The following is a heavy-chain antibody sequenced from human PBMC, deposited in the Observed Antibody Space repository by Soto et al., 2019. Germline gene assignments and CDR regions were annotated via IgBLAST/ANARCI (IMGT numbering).Heavy chain of an antibody. CDR2: FDHEDGET. V-gene: IGHV1-24*01. CDR3: AGRGTKWLQSPFDY. Sequence: QVQVVQSGAEVKKPGASVKVSCKVSGYTLTYLSMHWVRQAPGKGLEWMVGFDHEDGETIYAQKFQGRVTLTEDTSKDTANMELSSLRSEDTAVYYSAGRGTKWLQSPFDYWGQGTLVTVSS. D-gene: IGHD1-1*01. CDR1: GYTLTYLS. J-gene: IGHJ4*02.